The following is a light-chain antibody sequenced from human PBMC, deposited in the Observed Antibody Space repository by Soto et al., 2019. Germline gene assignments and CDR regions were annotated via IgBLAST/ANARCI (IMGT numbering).Light chain of an antibody. CDR3: QQYESWPLT. Sequence: DIVMTQSPATLSVSPGDRATLSCKTSHSVDTSLAWYQQKPGQAPRLLVHGASTRATGIPATFTGSGSGTEFTLTISSLQSEDFAIYYCQQYESWPLTFGGGTKVEIK. CDR2: GAS. V-gene: IGKV3-15*01. J-gene: IGKJ4*01. CDR1: HSVDTS.